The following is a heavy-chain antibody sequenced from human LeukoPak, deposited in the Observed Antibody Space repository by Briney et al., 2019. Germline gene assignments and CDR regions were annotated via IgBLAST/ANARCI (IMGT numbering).Heavy chain of an antibody. D-gene: IGHD6-13*01. V-gene: IGHV6-1*01. CDR3: ARLGQGSLAAAGWYFDL. CDR2: TYYRSKWYN. CDR1: GDSFSSNSAA. J-gene: IGHJ2*01. Sequence: PSQTFSLTCAISGDSFSSNSAAWNWIRQSPSRGLEWLGRTYYRSKWYNDYAVSVKSRITINPDTSKNQFSLQLNSVTPEDTAVYYCARLGQGSLAAAGWYFDLWGRGTLVTVSS.